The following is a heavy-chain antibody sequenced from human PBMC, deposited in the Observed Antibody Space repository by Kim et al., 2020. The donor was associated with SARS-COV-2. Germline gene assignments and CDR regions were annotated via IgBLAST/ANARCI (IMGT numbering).Heavy chain of an antibody. CDR1: AYSFSAYW. Sequence: GESLKISCKSFAYSFSAYWIGWVRQRPGKGLEWMGIIYPNDFDTRYGPSFQGQVTISADRPTSTAYLQWTNLKTSDSALYYCASGLVSNYFDSWGQGTLVTVSS. J-gene: IGHJ4*02. D-gene: IGHD2-8*02. CDR2: IYPNDFDT. V-gene: IGHV5-51*04. CDR3: ASGLVSNYFDS.